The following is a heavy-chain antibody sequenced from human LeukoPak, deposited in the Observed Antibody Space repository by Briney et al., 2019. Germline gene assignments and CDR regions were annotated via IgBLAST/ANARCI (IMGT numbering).Heavy chain of an antibody. V-gene: IGHV4-30-4*01. D-gene: IGHD3-22*01. Sequence: SETLSLTCTVSGGSISSGDYYWSWIRQPPGKGLEWIGYIYYSGSTYYNPSLKSRVTISVDTSKNQFSPKLSSVTAADTAVYYCARVPRDYYDSSGYYFDYWGQGTLVTVSS. CDR1: GGSISSGDYY. CDR3: ARVPRDYYDSSGYYFDY. CDR2: IYYSGST. J-gene: IGHJ4*02.